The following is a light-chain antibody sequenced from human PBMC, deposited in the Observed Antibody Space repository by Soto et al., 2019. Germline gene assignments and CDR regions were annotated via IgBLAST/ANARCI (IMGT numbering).Light chain of an antibody. V-gene: IGKV3-11*01. Sequence: PGERATLSCRASQSVGGYLDWYQQKPGQAPRLLIYDASNRASGIPARFSGSGSGTDFTITISSLEPEDLAVYYCHQRSNWPPLTFGGGTKVEIK. CDR2: DAS. J-gene: IGKJ4*01. CDR1: QSVGGY. CDR3: HQRSNWPPLT.